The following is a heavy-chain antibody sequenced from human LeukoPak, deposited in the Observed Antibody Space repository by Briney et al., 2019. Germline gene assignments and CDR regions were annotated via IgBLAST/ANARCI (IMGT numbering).Heavy chain of an antibody. D-gene: IGHD2-21*02. CDR3: ARTTEGGYCGDDCFFYS. V-gene: IGHV4-59*01. Sequence: PSETLSLTCTVSGGSISSYYWSWIRQPPGKGLEWIGYIYYSGSTNYNPSLKSRVTISVDTSKNQFSLKLRSVTAADTAVYYCARTTEGGYCGDDCFFYSWGQGTLVTVSS. CDR1: GGSISSYY. J-gene: IGHJ4*02. CDR2: IYYSGST.